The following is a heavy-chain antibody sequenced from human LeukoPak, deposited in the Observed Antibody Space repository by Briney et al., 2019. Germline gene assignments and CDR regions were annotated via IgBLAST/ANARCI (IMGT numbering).Heavy chain of an antibody. CDR2: IDPSDSYT. D-gene: IGHD5-18*01. V-gene: IGHV5-10-1*01. J-gene: IGHJ4*02. Sequence: GESPKISCKGSGYSFTSYWISWVRQMPGKGLEWMGRIDPSDSYTNYSPSFQGHVTISADKSISTAYLQWSSLKASDTAMYYCARHDKSYGSPFDCWGQGTLVTVSS. CDR1: GYSFTSYW. CDR3: ARHDKSYGSPFDC.